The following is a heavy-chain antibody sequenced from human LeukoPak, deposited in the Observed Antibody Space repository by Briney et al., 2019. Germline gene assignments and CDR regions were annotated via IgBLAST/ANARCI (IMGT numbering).Heavy chain of an antibody. V-gene: IGHV3-9*01. CDR2: ISRNSGSI. CDR3: AKDDAFDI. J-gene: IGHJ3*02. Sequence: PGGSLRLSCAASGFTVSSNYMSWVRQAPGKGLEWVSSISRNSGSIAYADSVKGRFTISRDNAKNSLYLQMKSLRAEDTALYYCAKDDAFDIWGQGTMVTVSS. CDR1: GFTVSSNY.